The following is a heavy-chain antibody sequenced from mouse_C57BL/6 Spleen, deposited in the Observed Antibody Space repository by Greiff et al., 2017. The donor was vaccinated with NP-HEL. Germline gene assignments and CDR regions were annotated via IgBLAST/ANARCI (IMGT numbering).Heavy chain of an antibody. D-gene: IGHD1-1*01. CDR2: IRSKSNNYAT. CDR3: VRQGLLRDWYFDV. V-gene: IGHV10-1*01. J-gene: IGHJ1*03. CDR1: GFSFNTYA. Sequence: EVKLVESGGGLVQPKGSLKLSCAASGFSFNTYAMNWVRQAPGKGLEWVARIRSKSNNYATYYADSVKDRFTISRDDSESMLYLQMNNLKTEDTAMYYCVRQGLLRDWYFDVWGTGTTVTVSS.